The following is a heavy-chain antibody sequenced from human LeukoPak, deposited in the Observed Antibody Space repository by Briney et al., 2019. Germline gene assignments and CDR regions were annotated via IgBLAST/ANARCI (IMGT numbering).Heavy chain of an antibody. CDR1: GGSISSYY. CDR2: INHSGST. D-gene: IGHD5-24*01. CDR3: ARGIMATMRGKKVFHFDY. V-gene: IGHV4-34*01. J-gene: IGHJ4*02. Sequence: SETLSLTCTVSGGSISSYYWSWIRQPPGKGLEWIGEINHSGSTNYNPSLKSRVTISVDTSKNQFSLKLSSVTAADTAVYYCARGIMATMRGKKVFHFDYWGQGTLVTVSS.